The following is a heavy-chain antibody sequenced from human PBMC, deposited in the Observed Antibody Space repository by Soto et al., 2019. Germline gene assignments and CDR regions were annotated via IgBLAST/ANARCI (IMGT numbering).Heavy chain of an antibody. J-gene: IGHJ5*02. D-gene: IGHD3-3*01. Sequence: QVQLQESGPGLVKPSQNLSLNCTVSGGSISSGGYYWSWIRQHPGKGLEWIGYIYYSGSTYYNPALKSRVTLSVDTSKNQCSLKLSSVTAADTAVYYCARGADFWSGYYEGPYWFDPWGQGTLVTVSS. CDR3: ARGADFWSGYYEGPYWFDP. V-gene: IGHV4-31*03. CDR1: GGSISSGGYY. CDR2: IYYSGST.